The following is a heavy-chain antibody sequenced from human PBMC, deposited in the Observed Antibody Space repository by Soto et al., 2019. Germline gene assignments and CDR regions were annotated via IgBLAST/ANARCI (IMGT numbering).Heavy chain of an antibody. V-gene: IGHV4-4*02. J-gene: IGHJ4*02. CDR1: GDSMTSSDC. CDR2: IHYSGDI. Sequence: QVQLQESGPGLVKPSGTLSLTCAVSGDSMTSSDCWSWVRQAPGKGLEWIGEIHYSGDINYDPSLRSRVTISVDRSKNQFSLNISSVTAADTAVYFCVCNGYYSLEYWGKGTLVIVSP. CDR3: VCNGYYSLEY. D-gene: IGHD3-22*01.